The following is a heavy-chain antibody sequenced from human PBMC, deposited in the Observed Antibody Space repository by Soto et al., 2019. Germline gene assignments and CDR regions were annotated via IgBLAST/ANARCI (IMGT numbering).Heavy chain of an antibody. CDR1: GFTFNTYA. Sequence: EVQLLESGGGLVQPGGSLRLSCAASGFTFNTYAMNWVRQAPGKGLEWVSTISVSGDSAYFADSVRGRFTISRDNSKNPVYLQMHSLRADDPAMYYCATRHLLYCSGGTCKPFDFWCQGTLVTVSS. CDR3: ATRHLLYCSGGTCKPFDF. V-gene: IGHV3-23*01. D-gene: IGHD2-15*01. CDR2: ISVSGDSA. J-gene: IGHJ4*02.